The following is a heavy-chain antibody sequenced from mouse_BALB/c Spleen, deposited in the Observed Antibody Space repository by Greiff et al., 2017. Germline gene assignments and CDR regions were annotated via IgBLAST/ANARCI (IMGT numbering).Heavy chain of an antibody. V-gene: IGHV5-4*02. CDR2: ISDGGSYT. Sequence: EVQLQQSGGGLVKPGGSLKLSCAASGFTFSAYYMYWVRQPPEKRLEWVATISDGGSYTYSPDSVRGRFTVSRDNAKNKLYLQMSSLKSEDTAMYYCARANGNPYYYAMDYWGQGTSVTVSS. CDR1: GFTFSAYY. J-gene: IGHJ4*01. D-gene: IGHD2-1*01. CDR3: ARANGNPYYYAMDY.